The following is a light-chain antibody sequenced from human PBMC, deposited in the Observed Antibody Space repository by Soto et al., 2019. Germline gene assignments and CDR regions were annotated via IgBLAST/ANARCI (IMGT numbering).Light chain of an antibody. CDR3: QQYTDWPIT. CDR2: GAS. CDR1: QSVSSN. V-gene: IGKV3-15*01. J-gene: IGKJ5*01. Sequence: EIVMSQSPATLSVSPGERATLSCRASQSVSSNLAWYQQKPGQAPRLLIYGASTRATGIPASFSGSGSGTEFTLTISSLRSEDFAVYYCQQYTDWPITYGQGTRLAI.